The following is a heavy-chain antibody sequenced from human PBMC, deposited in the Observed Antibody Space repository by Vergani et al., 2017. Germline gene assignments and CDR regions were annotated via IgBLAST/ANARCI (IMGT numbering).Heavy chain of an antibody. Sequence: EVQLVESGGGLVQPGGSLTLSCAASEFTFSNYAMNWVRQAPGKGLEWVSGISGSGVSAYYTDSVKGRFTISRDNSKNTLYLQMNSLRAEDTDVYYCARDVEEQLVPGVFDYWGQGTLVTVSS. CDR3: ARDVEEQLVPGVFDY. CDR1: EFTFSNYA. D-gene: IGHD6-6*01. V-gene: IGHV3-23*04. J-gene: IGHJ4*02. CDR2: ISGSGVSA.